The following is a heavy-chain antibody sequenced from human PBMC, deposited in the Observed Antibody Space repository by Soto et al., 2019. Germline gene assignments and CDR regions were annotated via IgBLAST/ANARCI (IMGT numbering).Heavy chain of an antibody. CDR1: GFTFSSYA. CDR3: AKSSGSSGYYYPTGSP. Sequence: PGGSLRLSCAASGFTFSSYAMSWVRQAPGRGLEWVSGISGSGDSTYYADSVKGRFTISRDNSKNTLYLQMNSLRAEDTAVYYCAKSSGSSGYYYPTGSPWGQGTMVTVS. J-gene: IGHJ3*01. V-gene: IGHV3-23*01. CDR2: ISGSGDST. D-gene: IGHD3-22*01.